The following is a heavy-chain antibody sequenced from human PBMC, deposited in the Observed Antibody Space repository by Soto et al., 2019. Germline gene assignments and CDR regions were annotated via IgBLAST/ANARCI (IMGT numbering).Heavy chain of an antibody. V-gene: IGHV1-8*01. CDR3: AKVALSHGLHRGDTFDV. Sequence: ASVKVSCKASGYTFTSYDINWVRQATGQGLEWMGWMNPSSGYTGYAQNFQGRVTLTRNTSISTAYMELSSLRSEDTAIYYCAKVALSHGLHRGDTFDVWGLGTMVTVSS. J-gene: IGHJ3*01. CDR1: GYTFTSYD. D-gene: IGHD1-26*01. CDR2: MNPSSGYT.